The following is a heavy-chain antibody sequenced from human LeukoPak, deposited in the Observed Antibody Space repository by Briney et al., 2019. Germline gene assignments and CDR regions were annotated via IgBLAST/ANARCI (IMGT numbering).Heavy chain of an antibody. CDR2: IYYSGTT. CDR3: ARGVYIAAAQYGY. Sequence: SETLSLTCTVSGGSTSSYYWSWIRQPPGKGLEWIGYIYYSGTTNYNPSLKSRVTMSVDTSKNQFSLKLSSVTAADTAVYYCARGVYIAAAQYGYWGQGTLVTVSS. J-gene: IGHJ4*02. D-gene: IGHD6-13*01. CDR1: GGSTSSYY. V-gene: IGHV4-59*01.